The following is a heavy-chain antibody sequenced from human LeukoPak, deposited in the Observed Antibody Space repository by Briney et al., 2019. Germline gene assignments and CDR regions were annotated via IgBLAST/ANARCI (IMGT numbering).Heavy chain of an antibody. CDR2: IYTSGST. V-gene: IGHV4-4*07. CDR3: ARHALWWVLLEH. D-gene: IGHD1-26*01. J-gene: IGHJ1*01. Sequence: SETLSLTCTVSGGSISSYYWSWIRQPAGKGLEWIGRIYTSGSTYYNPSLKSRVTMSVDTSKNQFSLKLSSVTAADTAVYYCARHALWWVLLEHWGQGTLVTVSS. CDR1: GGSISSYY.